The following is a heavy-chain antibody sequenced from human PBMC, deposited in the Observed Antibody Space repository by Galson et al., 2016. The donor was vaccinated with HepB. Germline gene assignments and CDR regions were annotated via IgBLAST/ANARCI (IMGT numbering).Heavy chain of an antibody. D-gene: IGHD1-26*01. J-gene: IGHJ4*02. CDR1: GFTLSDHY. CDR3: VRGPGIVGATGFDY. Sequence: SLRLSCAASGFTLSDHYMDWVRQAPGKGLEWVGRIKNKTNSYTTEYAASVKGRFTISRDDSKKSVYLQMNSLKTEDTAVYFRVRGPGIVGATGFDYWGQGTLVTVSS. V-gene: IGHV3-72*01. CDR2: IKNKTNSYTT.